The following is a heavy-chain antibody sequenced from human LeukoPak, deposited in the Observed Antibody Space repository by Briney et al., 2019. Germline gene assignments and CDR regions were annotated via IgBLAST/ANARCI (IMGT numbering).Heavy chain of an antibody. CDR1: GFIFSSYS. V-gene: IGHV3-48*02. J-gene: IGHJ5*02. CDR2: ISSSSSTI. Sequence: GGSLRLSCAASGFIFSSYSMNWVRQAPGKGLEWISYISSSSSTIYYADSVKGRFTISRDNAKNSLYLQMNSLRDEDTAVYYCASLGIAAARNLNWFDPWGQGTLVTVSS. D-gene: IGHD6-13*01. CDR3: ASLGIAAARNLNWFDP.